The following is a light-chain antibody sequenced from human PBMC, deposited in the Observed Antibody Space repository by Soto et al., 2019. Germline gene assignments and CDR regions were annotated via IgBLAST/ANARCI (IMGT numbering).Light chain of an antibody. J-gene: IGKJ4*01. CDR1: QTVSSSY. CDR2: PSS. CDR3: QQYASSIT. V-gene: IGKV3-20*01. Sequence: EIVLTQSPGTLSLSPGERATLSCRASQTVSSSYLAWYQRKPGQAPRLLIYPSSSRATGIPDRFSGSGSWTDFTLTISRLEPEDFAVYYCQQYASSITFGGGTKVEIK.